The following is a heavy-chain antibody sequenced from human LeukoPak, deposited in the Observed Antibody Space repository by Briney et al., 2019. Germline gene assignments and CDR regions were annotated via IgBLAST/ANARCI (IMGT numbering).Heavy chain of an antibody. Sequence: GGSLRLSCAASGFTFSSYSMNWVRQAPGKGLEWVSSISSSSSYIYYADSVKGRFTISRDNAKNSLYLQMNSLRAEDTAAYYCAKGSYYDSSGSFYFDYWGQGTLVTVSS. D-gene: IGHD3-22*01. CDR3: AKGSYYDSSGSFYFDY. CDR2: ISSSSSYI. J-gene: IGHJ4*02. V-gene: IGHV3-21*04. CDR1: GFTFSSYS.